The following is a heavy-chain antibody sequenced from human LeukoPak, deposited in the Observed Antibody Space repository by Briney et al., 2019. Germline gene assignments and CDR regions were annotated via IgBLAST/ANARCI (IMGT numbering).Heavy chain of an antibody. CDR1: GFTFNNFW. D-gene: IGHD6-13*01. CDR3: ARAEATGRVDY. CDR2: INQDGSAE. J-gene: IGHJ4*02. Sequence: TGGSLRLSCAASGFTFNNFWMSWVRQAPGKGLEWVANINQDGSAEYYVGSVKGRFTISRDNAKNSLYLQMNSLRAEDTAVYYCARAEATGRVDYWGQGTLVTVSS. V-gene: IGHV3-7*01.